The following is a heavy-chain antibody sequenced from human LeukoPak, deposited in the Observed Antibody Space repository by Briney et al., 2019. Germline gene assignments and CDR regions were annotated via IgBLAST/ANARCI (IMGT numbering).Heavy chain of an antibody. CDR1: GYTFGDYA. CDR3: TRCYVGVTAIPFCWFDP. D-gene: IGHD2-21*02. CDR2: IRSKAYGGTT. J-gene: IGHJ5*02. Sequence: GGSLRLSCTDSGYTFGDYAMSWFRQAPGKGLEWVGFIRSKAYGGTTEYAASVKGRFTISRDDSKSIAYLQMNSLKTEDTAVYYCTRCYVGVTAIPFCWFDPWGQGTLVTVSS. V-gene: IGHV3-49*03.